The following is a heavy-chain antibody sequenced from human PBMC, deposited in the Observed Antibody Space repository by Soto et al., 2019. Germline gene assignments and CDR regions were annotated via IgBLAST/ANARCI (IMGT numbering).Heavy chain of an antibody. CDR2: IYWDDYK. D-gene: IGHD2-2*01. Sequence: QITLKESGPALVEPTQTLTLTCTFSGFSLSTSRVGVGWIRQPPGKALEWLTIIYWDDYKRFNPALSTRLTISKDTSKNQVVLTLTDMDPVDTATYYCARAMPSLPHFYYYYHYMDVWGEGTTVTVSS. CDR3: ARAMPSLPHFYYYYHYMDV. CDR1: GFSLSTSRVG. V-gene: IGHV2-5*02. J-gene: IGHJ6*03.